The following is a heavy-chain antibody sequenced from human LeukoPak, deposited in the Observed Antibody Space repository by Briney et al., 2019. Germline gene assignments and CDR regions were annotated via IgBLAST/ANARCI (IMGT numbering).Heavy chain of an antibody. J-gene: IGHJ4*02. V-gene: IGHV4-39*01. CDR3: ARQYTSGSGYYFDY. Sequence: SETLSLTCTVSGASMSRSTYYWGWIRQPPGKGLEWIGSIYHSGITYHNPSLKSRVTISVDTSKNHFSLKVSSVTAADSAVYYCARQYTSGSGYYFDYWGQGALVSVSS. CDR1: GASMSRSTYY. D-gene: IGHD6-25*01. CDR2: IYHSGIT.